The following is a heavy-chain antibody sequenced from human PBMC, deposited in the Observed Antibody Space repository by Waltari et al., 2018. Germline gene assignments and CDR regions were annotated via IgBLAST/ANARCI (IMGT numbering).Heavy chain of an antibody. D-gene: IGHD3-16*01. CDR3: ARVGAYREWDFDI. V-gene: IGHV4-59*01. CDR1: GGSISSYY. J-gene: IGHJ3*02. Sequence: QVQLQESGPGLVKPSETLSLTCTVSGGSISSYYWSWIRQPPGKGLEWIGYIYYSGSTNSNPSLKSRVTISVDTSKNQFSLKLSSVTAADTAVYYCARVGAYREWDFDIWGQGTMVTVSS. CDR2: IYYSGST.